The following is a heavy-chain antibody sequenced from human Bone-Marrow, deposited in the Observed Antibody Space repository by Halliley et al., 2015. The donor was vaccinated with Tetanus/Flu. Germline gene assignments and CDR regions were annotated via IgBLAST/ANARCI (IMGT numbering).Heavy chain of an antibody. J-gene: IGHJ6*02. CDR2: IIPYGNI. CDR3: ARGHRVSNGWGTYYNYGMDA. CDR1: GGSFGDSGYY. D-gene: IGHD6-19*01. Sequence: LVQPSETLTLTCAVYGGSFGDSGYYWNWCRQPPGKGLEWIGEIIPYGNINYNQSLQSRVTISVDTSKNQFSLKLSSVSAADTAVYYCARGHRVSNGWGTYYNYGMDAWGQGTAVSVSS. V-gene: IGHV4-34*01.